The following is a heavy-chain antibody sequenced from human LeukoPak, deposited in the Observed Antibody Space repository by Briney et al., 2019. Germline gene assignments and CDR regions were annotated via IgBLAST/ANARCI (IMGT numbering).Heavy chain of an antibody. D-gene: IGHD1-14*01. CDR1: GVSISSGDYY. CDR3: ARAFLAEYYFDY. J-gene: IGHJ4*02. Sequence: SQTLSLTCTVSGVSISSGDYYWSWIRQPPGKGLECIGYIYYSGSTYYNPSLKSRVTISVDTSKNQFSLKLSSVTAADTAVYYCARAFLAEYYFDYWGQGTLVTVSS. V-gene: IGHV4-30-4*01. CDR2: IYYSGST.